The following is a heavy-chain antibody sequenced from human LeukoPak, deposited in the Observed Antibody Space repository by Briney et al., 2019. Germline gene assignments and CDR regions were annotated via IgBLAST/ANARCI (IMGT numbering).Heavy chain of an antibody. CDR3: VKPSISAAGTDH. V-gene: IGHV3-64D*06. CDR1: GFSSSKFV. D-gene: IGHD6-13*01. Sequence: GGSLRLSCSASGFSSSKFVMHWVRQAPGKGLEYVSAISINGGGTYYTDSVKGRFTISRDNSKNTLYLQMSGLRDEDTAVYYCVKPSISAAGTDHWGQGTLVTVSS. CDR2: ISINGGGT. J-gene: IGHJ4*02.